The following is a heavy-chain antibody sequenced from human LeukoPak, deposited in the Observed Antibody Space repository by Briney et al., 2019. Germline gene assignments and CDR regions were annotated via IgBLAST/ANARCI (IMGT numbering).Heavy chain of an antibody. CDR1: GGSFSGYY. Sequence: PSETLSLTCAVYGGSFSGYYWSWIRQPPGKGLEWIGEINHSGSTNYNPSLKSRVTISVDTSKNQFSLKLSSVTAADTAVYYCARRPKPPYYDFWSGYSGGGDDAFDIWGQGTMVTVSS. J-gene: IGHJ3*02. V-gene: IGHV4-34*01. CDR2: INHSGST. CDR3: ARRPKPPYYDFWSGYSGGGDDAFDI. D-gene: IGHD3-3*01.